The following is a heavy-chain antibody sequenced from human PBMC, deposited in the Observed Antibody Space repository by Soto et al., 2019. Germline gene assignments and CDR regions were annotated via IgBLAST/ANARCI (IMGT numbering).Heavy chain of an antibody. CDR3: AKSSSNYYYYGMDV. J-gene: IGHJ6*02. Sequence: GGSLRLSCAASGFIFSNYGMHWVRQAPGKGLEWVGVISYDGSKKYYADSVKGRFTISRDNAKNTLYLQMNSLRAEDTAVYYCAKSSSNYYYYGMDVWGQGTTVTVSS. CDR2: ISYDGSKK. D-gene: IGHD4-4*01. V-gene: IGHV3-30*18. CDR1: GFIFSNYG.